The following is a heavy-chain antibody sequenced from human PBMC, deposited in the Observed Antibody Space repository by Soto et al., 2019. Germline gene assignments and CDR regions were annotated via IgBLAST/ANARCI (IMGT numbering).Heavy chain of an antibody. J-gene: IGHJ4*02. Sequence: GESLKISCKGSGYSFTSYCIRWVRQMPGKGMEWMVRIDPSDSYTNYSPSFQGHVTISADKSISTAYLQWSSLKASDTAMYYCASFDYYDSSGYYYPGYWGQGTLVTVSS. CDR1: GYSFTSYC. CDR3: ASFDYYDSSGYYYPGY. V-gene: IGHV5-10-1*01. CDR2: IDPSDSYT. D-gene: IGHD3-22*01.